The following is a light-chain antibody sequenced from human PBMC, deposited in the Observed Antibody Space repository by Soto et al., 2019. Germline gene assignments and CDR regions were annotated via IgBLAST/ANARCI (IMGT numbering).Light chain of an antibody. V-gene: IGKV3-15*01. CDR3: QQYTNWPIT. Sequence: EIVLTQSPGTLSLSPGERATLSCRASQSVSSSYLAWYQQKPGQAPRLLIYGASTRATDLPARFSGSGSGTEFTLTISSLQSEDFAVYYCQQYTNWPITFGQGTRLEIK. CDR1: QSVSSSY. J-gene: IGKJ5*01. CDR2: GAS.